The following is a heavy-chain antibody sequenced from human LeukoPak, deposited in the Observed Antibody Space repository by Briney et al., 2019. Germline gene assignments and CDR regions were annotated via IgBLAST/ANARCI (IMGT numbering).Heavy chain of an antibody. CDR2: ISAYNGNT. J-gene: IGHJ4*02. V-gene: IGHV1-18*01. CDR3: ARSSGSYSATAPSGY. D-gene: IGHD1-26*01. Sequence: ASVKVSCKASGYTFTSCGISWVRQAPGQGLEWMGWISAYNGNTNYAQKLQGRVTMTTDTSTSTAYMELRSLRSDDTAVYYCARSSGSYSATAPSGYWGQGTLVTVSS. CDR1: GYTFTSCG.